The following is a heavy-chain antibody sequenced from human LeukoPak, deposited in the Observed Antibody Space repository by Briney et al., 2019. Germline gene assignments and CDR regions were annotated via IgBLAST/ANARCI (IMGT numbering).Heavy chain of an antibody. J-gene: IGHJ3*02. CDR3: ARDMVRGVIDAFDI. Sequence: ASVKVSCKASGYTFTSYAMNWVRQAPGQGLEWMGWINTNTGNPTYAQGFTGRFVFSLDTSVSTAYLQISSLKAEDTAVYYCARDMVRGVIDAFDIWGQGTMVTVSS. CDR2: INTNTGNP. D-gene: IGHD3-10*01. CDR1: GYTFTSYA. V-gene: IGHV7-4-1*02.